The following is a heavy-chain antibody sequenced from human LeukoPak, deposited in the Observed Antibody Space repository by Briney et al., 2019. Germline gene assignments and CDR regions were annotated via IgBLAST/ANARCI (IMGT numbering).Heavy chain of an antibody. CDR3: ARDQMGIVDY. D-gene: IGHD7-27*01. J-gene: IGHJ4*02. V-gene: IGHV4-59*01. CDR2: IYYSGST. CDR1: GGSISSYY. Sequence: SETLSLTCTVSGGSISSYYWSWIRQPPGKGLEWIGYIYYSGSTNYNPSLKSRVTISVDTSKNQFSLKLSSVTAADTAVYCCARDQMGIVDYWGQGTLVTVSS.